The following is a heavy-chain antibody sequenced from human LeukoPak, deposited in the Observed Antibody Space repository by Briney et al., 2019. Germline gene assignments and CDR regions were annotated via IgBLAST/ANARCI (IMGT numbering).Heavy chain of an antibody. D-gene: IGHD6-19*01. CDR2: ISWNSGSI. V-gene: IGHV3-9*01. J-gene: IGHJ4*02. CDR3: AKGSGVAVAGTFPYFDY. Sequence: GGSLRPSCAASGFTFDDYAMHWVRQAPGKGLEWVSGISWNSGSIGYADSVKGRFTISRDNAKNSLYLQMNSLRAEDTALYYCAKGSGVAVAGTFPYFDYWGQGTLVTVSS. CDR1: GFTFDDYA.